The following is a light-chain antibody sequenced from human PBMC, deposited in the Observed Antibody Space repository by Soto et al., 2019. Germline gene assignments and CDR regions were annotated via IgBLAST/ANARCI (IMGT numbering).Light chain of an antibody. CDR1: SSDIGSYNH. CDR3: ISYTDRQSYL. V-gene: IGLV2-14*03. J-gene: IGLJ1*01. CDR2: AVS. Sequence: QSVLTQPASVSGSPGQSITISCSGTSSDIGSYNHVAWYQQFPGKSPKLMIYAVSDLPPGVSDRFSGSKSGITASLTISGLQTEDEADYYCISYTDRQSYLFGTGTKLTVL.